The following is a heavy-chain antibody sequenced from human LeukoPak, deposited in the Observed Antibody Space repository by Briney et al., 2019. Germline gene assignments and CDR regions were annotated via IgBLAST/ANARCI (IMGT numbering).Heavy chain of an antibody. CDR1: EFTYSSYS. D-gene: IGHD3-3*01. CDR3: ARDKGFWSGYYYYGMDV. V-gene: IGHV3-48*02. J-gene: IGHJ6*02. Sequence: GGSLRLSCAASEFTYSSYSMNWVRQAPGKGLEWVSYISSSSSTIYYADSVKGRFTISRDNAKNSLYLQMNSLRDEDTAVYYCARDKGFWSGYYYYGMDVWGQGTTVTVSS. CDR2: ISSSSSTI.